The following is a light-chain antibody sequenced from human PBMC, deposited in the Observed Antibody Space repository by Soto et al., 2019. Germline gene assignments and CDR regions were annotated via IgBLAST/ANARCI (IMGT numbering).Light chain of an antibody. Sequence: QAVVTQPPSVSGAPGQRLTIACTGSSSNIGAGYAVHWHQHLPGRAPKLLVYGDNNRPSGVPDRFSGSESGTSAYLTITGLQAEDEAHYYCQSYATRLSAVVFGGGTKLTVL. CDR3: QSYATRLSAVV. V-gene: IGLV1-40*01. J-gene: IGLJ2*01. CDR2: GDN. CDR1: SSNIGAGYA.